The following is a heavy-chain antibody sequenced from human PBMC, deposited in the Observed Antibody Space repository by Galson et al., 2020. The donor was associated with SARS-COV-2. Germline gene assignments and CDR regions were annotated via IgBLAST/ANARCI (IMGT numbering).Heavy chain of an antibody. V-gene: IGHV1-69*13. CDR3: ARAWLQPLGYYYYGMDV. CDR1: GGTFSSYA. CDR2: IIPIFGTA. Sequence: SVKVSCKASGGTFSSYAISWVRQAPGQGLEWMGGIIPIFGTANYAQKFQGRVTITADESTSTAYMELSSLRSEDTAVYYCARAWLQPLGYYYYGMDVWGQGTTVTVS. J-gene: IGHJ6*02. D-gene: IGHD5-12*01.